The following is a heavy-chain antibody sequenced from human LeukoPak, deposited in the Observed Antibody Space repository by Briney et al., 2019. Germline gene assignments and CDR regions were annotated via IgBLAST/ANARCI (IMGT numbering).Heavy chain of an antibody. J-gene: IGHJ4*02. D-gene: IGHD3-22*01. CDR3: ARGSGGGMIVVVYFDY. Sequence: GGSLRLSCAASGFTFSSYEMNWVRQAPGKGLEWVSHISSSGSTIYYADSVKGRFTISRDNAKTSLYPQMNSLRAEDTAVYYCARGSGGGMIVVVYFDYWGQGTLVTVSS. CDR2: ISSSGSTI. CDR1: GFTFSSYE. V-gene: IGHV3-48*03.